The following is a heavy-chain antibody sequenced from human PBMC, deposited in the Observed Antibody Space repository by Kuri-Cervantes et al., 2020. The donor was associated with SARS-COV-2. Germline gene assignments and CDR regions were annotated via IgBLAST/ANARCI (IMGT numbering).Heavy chain of an antibody. CDR1: GFTFSSHA. Sequence: GSLRLSCAASGFTFSSHAMIWVRQAPGKGLEWIGEINHSGSTNYNPSLKSRVTISVDTSKNQFSLKLSSVTAADTAVYYCARGPPSSIAARRVSFDYWGQGTLVTVSS. V-gene: IGHV4-34*01. J-gene: IGHJ4*02. D-gene: IGHD6-6*01. CDR3: ARGPPSSIAARRVSFDY. CDR2: INHSGST.